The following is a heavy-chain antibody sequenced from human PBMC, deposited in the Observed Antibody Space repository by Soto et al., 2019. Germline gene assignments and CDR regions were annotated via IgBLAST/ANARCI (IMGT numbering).Heavy chain of an antibody. CDR1: GYTFTSYG. J-gene: IGHJ4*02. Sequence: ASVKVSCKGSGYTFTSYGITWVRQAPGQRLEWMGWISAYNGNTNYAQKLQGRVTMTTDTSTSTAYMELRSLRSDDTAVYYCARDRDGGDCYFHWGQGTLVTVSS. CDR3: ARDRDGGDCYFH. D-gene: IGHD2-21*02. V-gene: IGHV1-18*01. CDR2: ISAYNGNT.